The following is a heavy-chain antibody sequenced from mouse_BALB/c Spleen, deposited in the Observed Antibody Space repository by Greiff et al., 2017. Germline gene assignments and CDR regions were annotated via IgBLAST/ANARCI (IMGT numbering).Heavy chain of an antibody. Sequence: QVQLKESGPGLVAPSQSLSITCTVSGFSLTSYGVHWVRQPPGKGLEWLGVIWAGGSTNYNSALMSRLSISKDNSKSQVFLKMNSLQTDDTAMYYCARDHDYDGDYYAMDYWGQGTSVTVSS. V-gene: IGHV2-9*02. J-gene: IGHJ4*01. D-gene: IGHD2-4*01. CDR1: GFSLTSYG. CDR3: ARDHDYDGDYYAMDY. CDR2: IWAGGST.